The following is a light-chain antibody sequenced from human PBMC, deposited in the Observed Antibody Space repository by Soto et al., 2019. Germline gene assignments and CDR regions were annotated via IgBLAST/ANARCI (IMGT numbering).Light chain of an antibody. CDR1: SSDVGLYNL. CDR3: CSYVGSSILM. V-gene: IGLV2-23*02. CDR2: EVN. J-gene: IGLJ3*02. Sequence: QSVLTQPASVSGSPGQSITISCTGTSSDVGLYNLVSRYQQLPGKAPKLIIYEVNERPSGISDRFSGSKSGNTASLTISGLQDEDEADYYCCSYVGSSILMFGGGTKLTVL.